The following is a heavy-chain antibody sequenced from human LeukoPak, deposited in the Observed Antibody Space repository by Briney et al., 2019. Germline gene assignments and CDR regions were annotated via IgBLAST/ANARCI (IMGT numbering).Heavy chain of an antibody. D-gene: IGHD3-3*01. CDR2: IYTSGST. CDR3: AGRTSYDFWDY. Sequence: SQTLSLTCTVSGGSISSGSYYWSWIRQPAGKGLEWIGRIYTSGSTNYNPSLKSRVTISVDTSKNQISLKLSSVTAADTAVYFCAGRTSYDFWDYWGQGTPVTVSS. J-gene: IGHJ4*02. V-gene: IGHV4-61*02. CDR1: GGSISSGSYY.